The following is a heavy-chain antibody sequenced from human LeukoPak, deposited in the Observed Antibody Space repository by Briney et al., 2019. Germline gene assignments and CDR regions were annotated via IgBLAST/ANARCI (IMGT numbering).Heavy chain of an antibody. V-gene: IGHV4-59*12. CDR1: GCTINSYY. J-gene: IGHJ3*02. Sequence: SETLSLTCTVYGCTINSYYWSWIRQPPGKGLEWIGYIYYTGSANYNPSLKSRVSISVDTSKNQFSLELRCDTDGDTSVYASSRAAAAAFESWGHGTMVNVSS. CDR3: SRAAAAAFES. D-gene: IGHD6-13*01. CDR2: IYYTGSA.